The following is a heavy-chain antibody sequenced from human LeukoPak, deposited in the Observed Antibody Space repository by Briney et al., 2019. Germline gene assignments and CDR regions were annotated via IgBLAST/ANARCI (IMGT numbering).Heavy chain of an antibody. V-gene: IGHV1-69*01. J-gene: IGHJ5*02. CDR3: ARGRYTNWFDP. CDR2: IIPIFGTA. D-gene: IGHD1-14*01. CDR1: GGTLSSHG. Sequence: GSSVKVSCKASGGTLSSHGFNWVRQAPGQGLEWMGGIIPIFGTANYAQKFQGRVTITADESTSTAYMELSSLRSEDTAVYYCARGRYTNWFDPWGQGTLVTVSS.